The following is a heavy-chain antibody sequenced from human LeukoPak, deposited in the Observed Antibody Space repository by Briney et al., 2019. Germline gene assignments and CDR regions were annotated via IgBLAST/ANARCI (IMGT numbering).Heavy chain of an antibody. CDR1: GGSISSYY. J-gene: IGHJ6*03. Sequence: SETLSLTCTVSGGSISSYYWSWIRQPAGKGLEWIGRIYTSGSTNYNPSLKSRVTMSVDTSKNQFSLKLSSVTAADTAVYYCARDTYYYDILTGLNYYYMDVWGKGTTVTISS. CDR2: IYTSGST. V-gene: IGHV4-4*07. CDR3: ARDTYYYDILTGLNYYYMDV. D-gene: IGHD3-9*01.